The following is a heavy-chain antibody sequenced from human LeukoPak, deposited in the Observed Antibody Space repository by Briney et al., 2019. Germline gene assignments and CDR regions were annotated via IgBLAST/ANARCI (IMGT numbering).Heavy chain of an antibody. J-gene: IGHJ4*02. Sequence: ASVKVSCKASGYTFTGYYMHWVRRAPGQGLEWMGWINPNSGGTNYAQKFQGRVTMTRDTSISTAYMELSRLRSDDTAVYYCARDRWRGGYSYGYSCWGQGTLVTVSS. V-gene: IGHV1-2*02. D-gene: IGHD5-18*01. CDR2: INPNSGGT. CDR3: ARDRWRGGYSYGYSC. CDR1: GYTFTGYY.